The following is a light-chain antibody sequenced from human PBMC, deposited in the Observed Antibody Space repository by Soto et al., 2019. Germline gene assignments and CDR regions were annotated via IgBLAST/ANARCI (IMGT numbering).Light chain of an antibody. CDR3: SSYTTSSTWV. V-gene: IGLV2-14*01. J-gene: IGLJ3*02. CDR2: EVG. Sequence: QSALTQPASVSGSPRQSFTISCTGTSSDIGAYNYVSWYQQHPGKAPTLMIYEVGNRPSGASNRCSGSKSGNTASLTISGLQAEDEADYYCSSYTTSSTWVFGGGTKVTVL. CDR1: SSDIGAYNY.